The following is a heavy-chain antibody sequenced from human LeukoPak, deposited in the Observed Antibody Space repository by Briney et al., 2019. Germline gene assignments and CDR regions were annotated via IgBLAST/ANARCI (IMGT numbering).Heavy chain of an antibody. CDR1: GFTFGEYA. V-gene: IGHV3-49*04. CDR2: IRSKAYGGTT. J-gene: IGHJ4*02. D-gene: IGHD1-14*01. Sequence: GGSLRLSCTASGFTFGEYAMSWVRQAPGKGLEWVGFIRSKAYGGTTEYAASVKGRFTISRDDSKSIAYLQMNSLKTEDTAVYYCSYSGYNDYWGQGTLVTVSS. CDR3: SYSGYNDY.